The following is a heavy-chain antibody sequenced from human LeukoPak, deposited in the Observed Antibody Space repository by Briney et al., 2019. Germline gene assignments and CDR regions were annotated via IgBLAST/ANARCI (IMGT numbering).Heavy chain of an antibody. J-gene: IGHJ3*01. V-gene: IGHV3-9*01. CDR2: ISWTSGSI. CDR1: GFTFDDYA. Sequence: PGRSLRLSCAASGFTFDDYAMHWVRQAPGKGLEWVSGISWTSGSIGYADSVKGRFTISRDNAKNSLYLQLNSLRPEDTALYYCAKATLTGYSTGDDAFDVWGQGTMVTVSS. D-gene: IGHD2-8*02. CDR3: AKATLTGYSTGDDAFDV.